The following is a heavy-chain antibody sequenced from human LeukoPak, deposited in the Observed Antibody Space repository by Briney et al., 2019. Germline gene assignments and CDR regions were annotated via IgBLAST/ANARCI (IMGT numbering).Heavy chain of an antibody. J-gene: IGHJ6*02. V-gene: IGHV3-49*03. D-gene: IGHD6-13*01. CDR1: GFTFGDYA. CDR3: TNRAAAGEYYYYGMDV. Sequence: GGSLRLSCTASGFTFGDYAMSWFRQAPGKGLEWVGFIRSKAHGGTTEYAASVKGRFTISRDDSKSIAYLQMNSLKTKDTAVYYCTNRAAAGEYYYYGMDVWGQGTTVTVSS. CDR2: IRSKAHGGTT.